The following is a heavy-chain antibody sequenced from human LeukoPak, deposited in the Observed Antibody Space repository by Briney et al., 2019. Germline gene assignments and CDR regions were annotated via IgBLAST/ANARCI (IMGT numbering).Heavy chain of an antibody. Sequence: PGGSLRLSCAASEFTFNNYAMSWVRQAPGKGLEWVSAITGSGGDTFHADSVKGRFTISRDNSKNTLYLQMYSLRAEDMAVYYCAKGSRDSRPYFFDFWGQGTLVTVSS. CDR3: AKGSRDSRPYFFDF. J-gene: IGHJ4*02. D-gene: IGHD3-10*01. CDR2: ITGSGGDT. V-gene: IGHV3-23*01. CDR1: EFTFNNYA.